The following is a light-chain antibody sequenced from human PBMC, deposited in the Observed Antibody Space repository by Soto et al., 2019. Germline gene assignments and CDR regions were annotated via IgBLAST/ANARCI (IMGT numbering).Light chain of an antibody. V-gene: IGLV2-14*01. Sequence: QAVVTQPASVSGSPGQSITISCTGSSSDVGGYDYVSWYQQHPGKAPKLMIYEVSNRPSGVSNRFSGSKSGNTASLTISGLQAEDEADYYCCSYTGSLTLLFGGGTQLTVL. CDR2: EVS. CDR1: SSDVGGYDY. CDR3: CSYTGSLTLL. J-gene: IGLJ2*01.